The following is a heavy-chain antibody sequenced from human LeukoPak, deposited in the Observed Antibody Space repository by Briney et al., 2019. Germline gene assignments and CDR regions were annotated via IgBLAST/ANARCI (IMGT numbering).Heavy chain of an antibody. CDR1: GGSISSYS. CDR2: IYYSGST. V-gene: IGHV4-59*01. J-gene: IGHJ4*02. Sequence: SETLSLTCTVSGGSISSYSWSWIRQPPGKGLEWIGYIYYSGSTNYNPSLKSRVTISVNTSKTQFSLKLTSVTAADTAVYYCASLQRSRDGYLFDYWGQGTLVTAPS. D-gene: IGHD5-24*01. CDR3: ASLQRSRDGYLFDY.